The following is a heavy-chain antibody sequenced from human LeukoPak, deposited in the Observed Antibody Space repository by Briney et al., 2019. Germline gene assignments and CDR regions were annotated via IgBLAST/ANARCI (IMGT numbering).Heavy chain of an antibody. V-gene: IGHV3-21*01. CDR3: ARGSIAAAGRFAY. Sequence: GGSLRLSCAASGFTFSSYSMNWARQAPGKGLEWVSSISSSSSYIYYADSVKGRFTISRDNAKNSLYLQMNSLRAEDTAVYYCARGSIAAAGRFAYWGQGTLITVSS. CDR1: GFTFSSYS. CDR2: ISSSSSYI. D-gene: IGHD6-13*01. J-gene: IGHJ4*02.